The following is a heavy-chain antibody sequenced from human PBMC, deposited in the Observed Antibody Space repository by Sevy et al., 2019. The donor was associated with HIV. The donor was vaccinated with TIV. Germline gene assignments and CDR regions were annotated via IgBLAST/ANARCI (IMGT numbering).Heavy chain of an antibody. V-gene: IGHV3-11*06. CDR3: ARPVAAHDGFDI. J-gene: IGHJ3*02. CDR2: ISSLSTYT. D-gene: IGHD6-13*01. CDR1: GFTFSDYH. Sequence: GGSLRLSCAASGFTFSDYHMNWIRQAPGKGLEWVSYISSLSTYTNYADSVRGRFTISRDNAKNSLYLQMNSLRAEDTGVYYCARPVAAHDGFDIWGHGTMVTVSS.